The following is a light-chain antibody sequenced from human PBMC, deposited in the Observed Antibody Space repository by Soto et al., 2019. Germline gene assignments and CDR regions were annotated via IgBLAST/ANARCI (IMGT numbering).Light chain of an antibody. CDR1: SSNIGSNY. Sequence: SVLTQPPAASGSPGQRVTISCSGSSSNIGSNYVYWYQQLPGTAPKLLIYSNNQRPSGVPDRFSGSKSGTSASLAISGLRSEDEADYYCAAWDDSLSGYVFGTGTRSPS. CDR3: AAWDDSLSGYV. V-gene: IGLV1-47*02. CDR2: SNN. J-gene: IGLJ1*01.